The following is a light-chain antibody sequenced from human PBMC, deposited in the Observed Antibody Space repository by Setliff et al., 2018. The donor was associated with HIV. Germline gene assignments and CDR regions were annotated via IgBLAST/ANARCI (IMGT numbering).Light chain of an antibody. CDR1: DIGGKS. J-gene: IGLJ1*01. CDR2: DDS. V-gene: IGLV3-21*03. Sequence: SYEPTQPPSASVAPGKTAKITCGGNDIGGKSVHWYQQKPGQAPVAVVDDDSDRPSGIPERFSGSNSGNMATLTISRVEAGDEADYYCQVWDRGSDHYVFGSGTKVTVL. CDR3: QVWDRGSDHYV.